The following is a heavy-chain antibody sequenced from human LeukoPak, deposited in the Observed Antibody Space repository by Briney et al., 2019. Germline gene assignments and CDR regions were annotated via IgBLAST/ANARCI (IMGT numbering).Heavy chain of an antibody. CDR1: GFTFSSYS. J-gene: IGHJ6*02. V-gene: IGHV3-21*04. CDR2: ISSSSSYI. Sequence: GGSLRLSCAASGFTFSSYSMNWVRQAPGKGLEWVSSISSSSSYIYYADSVKGRFTISRDNAKNSLYLQMNSLRAEDTAVYYCARGPYDSSGYYPHYYGMDVWGQGTTVTVSS. D-gene: IGHD3-22*01. CDR3: ARGPYDSSGYYPHYYGMDV.